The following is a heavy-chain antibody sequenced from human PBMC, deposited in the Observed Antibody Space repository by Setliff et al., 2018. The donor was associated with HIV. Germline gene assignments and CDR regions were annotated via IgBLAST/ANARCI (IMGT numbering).Heavy chain of an antibody. V-gene: IGHV4-39*01. CDR2: IFHTGSA. Sequence: PSETLSLTCTVSGGSVSNGIYYWVWIRQPPGKGLEWIGGIFHTGSAHYNPSLRSRVTISVDTSKNQFSMKLHSVTAADTTVYYRARWITTPTKGVFDIWGQGTVVTVS. D-gene: IGHD3-22*01. CDR3: ARWITTPTKGVFDI. J-gene: IGHJ3*02. CDR1: GGSVSNGIYY.